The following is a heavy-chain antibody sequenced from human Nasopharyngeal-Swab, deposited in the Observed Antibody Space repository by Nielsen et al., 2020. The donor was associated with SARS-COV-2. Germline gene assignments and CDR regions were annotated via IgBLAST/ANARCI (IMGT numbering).Heavy chain of an antibody. CDR1: GHTFSNYW. D-gene: IGHD5-18*01. CDR3: ARQGGEVRDTALDY. V-gene: IGHV5-51*01. CDR2: IFPADSDT. Sequence: GESLKISCKDSGHTFSNYWIAWVRQMPGKGLEWMGIIFPADSDTRYSPSFQGQVTISADKSISTTYLQWSSLQASDTAMYYCARQGGEVRDTALDYWGQGTLVTVSS. J-gene: IGHJ4*02.